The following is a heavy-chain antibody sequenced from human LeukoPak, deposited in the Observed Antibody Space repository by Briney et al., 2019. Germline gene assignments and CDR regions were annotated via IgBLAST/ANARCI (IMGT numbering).Heavy chain of an antibody. J-gene: IGHJ4*02. Sequence: PSETLSLTCAVSGYSISSGYYWGWIRQPPGQGLEWIGSIYHSGSTYYNPSLKSRVTISVDTSKNQFSLKLSSVTAADTAAYYCARLVGATLVFDYWGQGTLVTVSS. V-gene: IGHV4-38-2*01. CDR2: IYHSGST. D-gene: IGHD1-26*01. CDR1: GYSISSGYY. CDR3: ARLVGATLVFDY.